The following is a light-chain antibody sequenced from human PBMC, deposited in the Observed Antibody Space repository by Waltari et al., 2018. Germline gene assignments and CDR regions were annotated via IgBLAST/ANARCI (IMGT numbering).Light chain of an antibody. J-gene: IGKJ4*01. CDR1: QSLLHTNGYTD. V-gene: IGKV2-28*01. Sequence: DIVMTQTPLSLPVTPGEPASISCRSSQSLLHTNGYTDLFWYLQKPGQSPERLIYLGSNRASGVPDRFSGSGSGTNLKLKISRVEAEDVGVYYCLQDIQLPLTFGGGTKVEIK. CDR2: LGS. CDR3: LQDIQLPLT.